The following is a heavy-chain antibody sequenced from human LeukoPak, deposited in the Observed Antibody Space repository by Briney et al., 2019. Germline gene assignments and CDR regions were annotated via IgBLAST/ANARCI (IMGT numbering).Heavy chain of an antibody. J-gene: IGHJ4*02. D-gene: IGHD5/OR15-5a*01. CDR1: GGSIGSDSYY. V-gene: IGHV4-61*02. CDR2: ISSSGTT. Sequence: PSETLSLTCTVSGGSIGSDSYYWTWIRQPAGKGLEWIGRISSSGTTNYNPSLKSRVTISVDTSKNQFFLKLSSVTAADTAVYYCARENVDIVSRSFDYWGQGTLVTVSS. CDR3: ARENVDIVSRSFDY.